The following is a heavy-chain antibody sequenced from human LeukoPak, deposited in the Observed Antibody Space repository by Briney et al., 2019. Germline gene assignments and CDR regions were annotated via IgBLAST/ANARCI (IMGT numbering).Heavy chain of an antibody. CDR3: ARDRQGYSSGDWFDP. CDR1: GFTFSSYS. V-gene: IGHV3-21*04. CDR2: ISSSSHYI. D-gene: IGHD6-19*01. Sequence: KPGRSLRLSCAASGFTFSSYSLNWVRQAPGMGLEWVSSISSSSHYIYYADSVKGRFTISRDNSKNTLYLQMNSLRAEDTAVYYCARDRQGYSSGDWFDPWGQGTLVTVSS. J-gene: IGHJ5*02.